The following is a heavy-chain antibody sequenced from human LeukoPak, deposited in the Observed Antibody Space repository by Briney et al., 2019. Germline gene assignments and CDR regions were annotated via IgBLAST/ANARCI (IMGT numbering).Heavy chain of an antibody. D-gene: IGHD6-13*01. CDR1: GGSISTYY. CDR3: AISDSSTWASFDY. CDR2: IYYSGNT. V-gene: IGHV4-59*01. Sequence: SETLSLTCTVSGGSISTYYWSWIRQPPGKGLEWIGYIYYSGNTNYNPSLKSRVTISVDTSKNPFSLKLSSLRAADTAVYYCAISDSSTWASFDYWGQGALVSVSS. J-gene: IGHJ4*02.